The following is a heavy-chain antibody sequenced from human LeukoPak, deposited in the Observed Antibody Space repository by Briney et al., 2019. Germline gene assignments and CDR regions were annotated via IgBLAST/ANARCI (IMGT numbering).Heavy chain of an antibody. CDR1: GGSISSYY. V-gene: IGHV4-59*01. J-gene: IGHJ4*02. CDR3: GRVIRDGYNGYYFDY. Sequence: SETLSLTCTVSGGSISSYYWSWIRQPPGKGLEWIGYISYSGSTNYNPSLNSRVTISVDTSKNQFSLKLTSVTAADTAVYYCGRVIRDGYNGYYFDYWGQGTLVTVSS. CDR2: ISYSGST. D-gene: IGHD5-24*01.